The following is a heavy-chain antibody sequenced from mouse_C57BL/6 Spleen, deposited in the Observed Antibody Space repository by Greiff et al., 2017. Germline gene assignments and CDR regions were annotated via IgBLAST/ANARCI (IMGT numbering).Heavy chain of an antibody. Sequence: QVQLKQPGAELVKPGASVKLSCKASGYTFTSYWMHWVKQRPGQGLEWIGMIHPNSGSTNYNEKFKSKATLTVDKSSSTAYMQLSSLTSEDSAVXYCERGRGIYYGYDGSFDYWGQGTTLTVSS. J-gene: IGHJ2*01. CDR1: GYTFTSYW. V-gene: IGHV1-64*01. D-gene: IGHD2-2*01. CDR3: ERGRGIYYGYDGSFDY. CDR2: IHPNSGST.